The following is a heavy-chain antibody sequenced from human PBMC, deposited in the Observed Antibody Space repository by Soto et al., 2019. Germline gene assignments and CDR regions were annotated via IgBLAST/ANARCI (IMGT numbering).Heavy chain of an antibody. V-gene: IGHV4-34*01. CDR1: GASLSDYY. CDR2: IHPSGSM. CDR3: ARGGSWFDP. J-gene: IGHJ5*02. Sequence: ETLSLTCAVYGASLSDYYWSWVRQPPGKGLEWIGEIHPSGSMNYNSSLKSRVTISVNTSKSQFSLNLNSVTAADTAVYFCARGGSWFDPWGQGTLVTVSS.